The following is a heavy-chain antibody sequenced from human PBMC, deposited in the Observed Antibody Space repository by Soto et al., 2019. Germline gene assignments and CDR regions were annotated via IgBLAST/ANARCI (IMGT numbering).Heavy chain of an antibody. J-gene: IGHJ3*02. CDR1: GFSFSAFS. V-gene: IGHV3-48*02. Sequence: GGSLRLSCASSGFSFSAFSMNWVRQAPGKGLEWVSYISSSSNTIYYADSVKGRFTISRDNAQNTMYLQMNSLRDEDTAVYYCAREGGRHCSPTRCYNAFDIWGQGTMVTVSS. D-gene: IGHD2-2*02. CDR3: AREGGRHCSPTRCYNAFDI. CDR2: ISSSSNTI.